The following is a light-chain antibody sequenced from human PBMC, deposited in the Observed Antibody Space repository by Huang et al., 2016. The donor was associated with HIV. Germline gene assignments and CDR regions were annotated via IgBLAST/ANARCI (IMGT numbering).Light chain of an antibody. J-gene: IGKJ1*01. CDR1: QSISRW. Sequence: DIQMTQSPSTLSASVGDRVTITCRASQSISRWWAWYQQKPGRAPKLLIYYASSLESGVPSRFSGSGSGTEFTLTISSLQPDNFATYYCQQYNALPLTFGQGTKVEIK. CDR2: YAS. CDR3: QQYNALPLT. V-gene: IGKV1-5*01.